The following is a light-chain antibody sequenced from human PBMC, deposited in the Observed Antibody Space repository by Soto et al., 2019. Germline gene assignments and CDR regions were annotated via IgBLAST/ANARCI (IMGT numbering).Light chain of an antibody. J-gene: IGKJ5*01. Sequence: EIVLTQSPGTLSLSPGERATLSCRASQSVASGHLAWYQQTPGQAPRLLVSDASSRATGIPDRFSGSASGTDFTLTTSRLEPEDSAMYYCQQYGTAPITFGQGTRLEIK. V-gene: IGKV3-20*01. CDR2: DAS. CDR3: QQYGTAPIT. CDR1: QSVASGH.